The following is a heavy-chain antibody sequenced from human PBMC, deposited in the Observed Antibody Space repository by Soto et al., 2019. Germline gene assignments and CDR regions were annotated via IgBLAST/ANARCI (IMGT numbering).Heavy chain of an antibody. CDR3: ARQHRVLLWFGESFDP. Sequence: GESLKISCNGSGYSFTIYWIGWVRQMPGKGLEWMGIIYPGDSDTRYSPSFQGQVTISADKSISTAYLQWSSLKASDTAMYYCARQHRVLLWFGESFDPWGQGTLVTVSS. CDR2: IYPGDSDT. D-gene: IGHD3-10*01. V-gene: IGHV5-51*01. CDR1: GYSFTIYW. J-gene: IGHJ5*02.